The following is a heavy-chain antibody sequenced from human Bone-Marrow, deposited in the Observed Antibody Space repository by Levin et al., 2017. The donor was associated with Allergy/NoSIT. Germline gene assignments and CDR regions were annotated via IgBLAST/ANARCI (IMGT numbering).Heavy chain of an antibody. CDR2: ISSSSSYI. J-gene: IGHJ4*02. CDR1: GFTFSSYS. Sequence: SGGSLRLSCAASGFTFSSYSMNWVRQAPGKGLEWVSSISSSSSYIYYADSVKGRFTISRDNAKNSLYLQMNSLRAEDTAVYYCAYTRGYSYGFDYWGQGTLVTVSS. V-gene: IGHV3-21*01. CDR3: AYTRGYSYGFDY. D-gene: IGHD5-18*01.